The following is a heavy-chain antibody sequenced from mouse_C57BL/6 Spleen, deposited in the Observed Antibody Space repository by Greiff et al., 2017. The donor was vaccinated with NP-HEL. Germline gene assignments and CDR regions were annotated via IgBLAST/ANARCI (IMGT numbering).Heavy chain of an antibody. CDR1: GFTFSSYA. V-gene: IGHV5-4*01. CDR2: ISDGGSYT. CDR3: AREEYYYGSSHWYFDV. Sequence: EVMLVESGGGLVKPGGSLKLSCAASGFTFSSYAMSWVRQTPEKRLEWVATISDGGSYTYYPDNVKGRFTISRDNAKNNLYLQMSHLKSEDTAMYYCAREEYYYGSSHWYFDVWGTGTTVTVSS. J-gene: IGHJ1*03. D-gene: IGHD1-1*01.